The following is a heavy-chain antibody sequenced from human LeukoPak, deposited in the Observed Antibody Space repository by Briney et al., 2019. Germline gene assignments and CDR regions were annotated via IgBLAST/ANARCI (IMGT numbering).Heavy chain of an antibody. J-gene: IGHJ4*02. V-gene: IGHV3-48*04. CDR3: ARATRNGYDY. Sequence: GGSLRLSCAASGFTFKIYGMNWVRQAPGKAPEWVSYISHTSDTIYYADSAKGRFTMSRDNARNSLFLQMDSLRAEDTALYYCARATRNGYDYWGQGTLVPVSS. CDR2: ISHTSDTI. CDR1: GFTFKIYG. D-gene: IGHD5-24*01.